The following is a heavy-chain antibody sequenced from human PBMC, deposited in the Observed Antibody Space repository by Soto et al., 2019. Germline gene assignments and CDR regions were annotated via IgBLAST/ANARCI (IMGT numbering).Heavy chain of an antibody. J-gene: IGHJ3*02. CDR3: AKSWGHTWLQSAFAI. CDR1: GFTFSSYS. D-gene: IGHD5-12*01. V-gene: IGHV3-23*01. CDR2: ISGTGGST. Sequence: EVQLLESGGGLIQPGGSLRLSCAASGFTFSSYSMSWVRRAPGKGLEWVSGISGTGGSTYYADSVKGRFTISRDNSKNTLYLQMNSLRADDTAIHYSAKSWGHTWLQSAFAIWALGTMVTVSA.